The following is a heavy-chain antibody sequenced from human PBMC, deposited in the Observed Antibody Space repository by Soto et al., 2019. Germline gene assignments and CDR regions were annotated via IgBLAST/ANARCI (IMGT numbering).Heavy chain of an antibody. Sequence: QVTLKESGHVLVQPTGPLTLTCTVSGFLLNHPRMGVSWIRQPPGKALEWLAHISSSDEKSYSTSLSSRLTISKDTSECQVVLTMTNMDPVDAATYYCARMLYYAMEVWGQGTTVAVSS. CDR3: ARMLYYAMEV. V-gene: IGHV2-26*01. J-gene: IGHJ6*02. CDR2: ISSSDEK. CDR1: GFLLNHPRMG.